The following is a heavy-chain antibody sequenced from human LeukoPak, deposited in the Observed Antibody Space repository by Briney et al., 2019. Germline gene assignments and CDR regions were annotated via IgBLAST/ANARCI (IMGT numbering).Heavy chain of an antibody. CDR1: GFTFSGSA. CDR3: SGGSGWYSPDY. D-gene: IGHD6-19*01. V-gene: IGHV3-73*01. J-gene: IGHJ4*02. Sequence: GGSLRLSCAASGFTFSGSAMHWVRQASGKGLEWVGRIIGTKANNYATAYAASVKGSFTIYGDDSKNTAFLQMNSLKTDDTAVYYCSGGSGWYSPDYWGQGTLVTVSS. CDR2: IIGTKANNYAT.